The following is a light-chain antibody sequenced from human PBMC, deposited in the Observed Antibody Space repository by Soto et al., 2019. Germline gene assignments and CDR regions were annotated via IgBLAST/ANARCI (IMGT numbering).Light chain of an antibody. CDR2: GAS. Sequence: EIVLTQSPGTLSLSPGERATLSCRASQSVSNNYLAWYQQKTGQAPRLLIYGASNRATGIPDRFSGSGSGTDVTLTISRLEPEDFAVYYCQQYGSSGTFGQATKLEIK. CDR3: QQYGSSGT. CDR1: QSVSNNY. J-gene: IGKJ1*01. V-gene: IGKV3-20*01.